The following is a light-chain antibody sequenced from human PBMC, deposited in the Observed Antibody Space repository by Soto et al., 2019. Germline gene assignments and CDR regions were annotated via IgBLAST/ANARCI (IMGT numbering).Light chain of an antibody. CDR1: SSDVGGYNY. J-gene: IGLJ3*02. V-gene: IGLV2-14*01. CDR3: SSYTGRSTPV. Sequence: QSALTQPASVSGSPGQSITISCTGTSSDVGGYNYVSWYQHHPGKAPKLMIYEVSNRPSGVSNRFSGSKSGNTASLTISGLHAEDEADYYCSSYTGRSTPVFGGGTKLTVL. CDR2: EVS.